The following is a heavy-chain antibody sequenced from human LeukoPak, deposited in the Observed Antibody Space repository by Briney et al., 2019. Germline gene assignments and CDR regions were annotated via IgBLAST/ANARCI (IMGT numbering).Heavy chain of an antibody. CDR3: TSPPLGYCSTTSCLQYIEQ. CDR1: GFTFSDYY. D-gene: IGHD2-2*01. Sequence: PGGSLRLSCAASGFTFSDYYISWIRQPPGKGLEWVSYISSSGSIIDYADSVRGRFTISRDNAKNSLYLQMNSPRAEDTAVYYCTSPPLGYCSTTSCLQYIEQWGQGTLVTVSS. J-gene: IGHJ1*01. V-gene: IGHV3-11*04. CDR2: ISSSGSII.